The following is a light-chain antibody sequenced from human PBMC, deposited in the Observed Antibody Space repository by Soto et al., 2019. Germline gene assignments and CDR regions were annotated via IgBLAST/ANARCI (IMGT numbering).Light chain of an antibody. Sequence: DIQLTQSPSFLSASVGDRVTITCRASQGINSYLAWYQQKPGRAPKLLIYTASTLQSDVPSRLSGGGSGTEFTLTISSLQPDDFATYYCQQYSTYPLTFGGGTKVDIK. CDR2: TAS. V-gene: IGKV1-9*01. CDR3: QQYSTYPLT. CDR1: QGINSY. J-gene: IGKJ4*01.